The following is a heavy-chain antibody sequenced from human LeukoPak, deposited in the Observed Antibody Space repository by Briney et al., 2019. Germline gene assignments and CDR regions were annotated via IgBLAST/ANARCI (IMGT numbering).Heavy chain of an antibody. CDR2: ISDSGSRT. CDR3: AKARAVGFFRDIDY. Sequence: GGSLRLSCAASGFTFSSYAMSWVRQAPGAGLEWVSRISDSGSRTYYPDSAKGRFTISRDNSKNMLYLEMNSLRVEDTAVYYCAKARAVGFFRDIDYWGQGTLVTVSS. J-gene: IGHJ4*02. CDR1: GFTFSSYA. V-gene: IGHV3-23*01. D-gene: IGHD5-24*01.